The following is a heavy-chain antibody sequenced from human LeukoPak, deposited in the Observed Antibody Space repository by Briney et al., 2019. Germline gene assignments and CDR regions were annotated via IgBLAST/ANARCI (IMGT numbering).Heavy chain of an antibody. CDR2: IGYDGSNK. D-gene: IGHD6-19*01. CDR3: AKEGSGWSFDY. CDR1: GFRFSSYG. V-gene: IGHV3-30*02. J-gene: IGHJ4*02. Sequence: AGGSLRLSCGASGFRFSSYGMHWVRQAPGRGLGWVAFIGYDGSNKYYTDSVKGRFTISRDNAKNSLYLQMNSLRAEDTAVYYCAKEGSGWSFDYWGQGTLVTVSS.